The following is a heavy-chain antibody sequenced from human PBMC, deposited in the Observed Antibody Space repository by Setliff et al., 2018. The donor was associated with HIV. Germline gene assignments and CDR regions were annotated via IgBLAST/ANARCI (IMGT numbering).Heavy chain of an antibody. CDR1: AGSISSYY. CDR3: AQLGMVDDFDY. Sequence: SETLSLTCAVSAGSISSYYWSWIRQPPGKGLEWIGYVFYSGSANYNPSLKSRVTISVDTSKNQFSLKLRSVTAADTAVYYCAQLGMVDDFDYWGQGTLVTVSS. CDR2: VFYSGSA. D-gene: IGHD1-1*01. V-gene: IGHV4-59*01. J-gene: IGHJ4*02.